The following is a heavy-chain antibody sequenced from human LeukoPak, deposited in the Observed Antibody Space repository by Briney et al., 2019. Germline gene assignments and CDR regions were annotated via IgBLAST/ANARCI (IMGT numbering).Heavy chain of an antibody. CDR3: ARGLGSFGSSGTKGYYFDY. V-gene: IGHV4-34*01. Sequence: PSETLSLTCAVYGGSFSGYYWSWIRQPPGKGLEWIGEINHSGSTNYNQSLKSRVTISEDTSKNQFSLKLSSVTAADTAVYYCARGLGSFGSSGTKGYYFDYWGQGTLVTVSS. J-gene: IGHJ4*02. CDR2: INHSGST. D-gene: IGHD3-22*01. CDR1: GGSFSGYY.